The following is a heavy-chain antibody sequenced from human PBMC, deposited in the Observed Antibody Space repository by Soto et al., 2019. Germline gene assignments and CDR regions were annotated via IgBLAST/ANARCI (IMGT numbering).Heavy chain of an antibody. CDR3: ARDFQEDIVVVPAALGFDI. Sequence: ASVKVSCKASGYTLTSYYMHWVRQAPGQGLEWKGIINPSGGSTSYAQKFQGRVTMTRDTSTSTVYMELSSLRSEDTAVYYCARDFQEDIVVVPAALGFDIWGQGTMVTVSS. J-gene: IGHJ3*02. V-gene: IGHV1-46*03. CDR2: INPSGGST. CDR1: GYTLTSYY. D-gene: IGHD2-2*01.